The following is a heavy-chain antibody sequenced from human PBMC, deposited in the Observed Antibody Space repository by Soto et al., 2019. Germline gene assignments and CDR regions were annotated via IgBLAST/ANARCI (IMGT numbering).Heavy chain of an antibody. CDR2: IYASGSP. Sequence: PSETLSLTRTISGGSVSVYYWSRIRQSTGQGLEWIGYIYASGSPYYNPSLRSRVTISADTSKNQISLKLTSPTAADTAVYYCARGVGSSPPQYWGRGTLVTVSS. CDR1: GGSVSVYY. J-gene: IGHJ4*02. D-gene: IGHD1-26*01. CDR3: ARGVGSSPPQY. V-gene: IGHV4-59*02.